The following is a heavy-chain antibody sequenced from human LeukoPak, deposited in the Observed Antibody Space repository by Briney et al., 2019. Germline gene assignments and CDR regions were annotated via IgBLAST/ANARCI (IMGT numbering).Heavy chain of an antibody. V-gene: IGHV4-4*07. CDR3: ARHVSEPFDQLLYRLPDY. D-gene: IGHD2-2*02. J-gene: IGHJ4*02. Sequence: SETLSLTCTVSGGSISSYYWSWIRQPAGKGLEWIGRIYTSGSTNYNPSLKSRVTISVDTSKNQFSLKLSSVTAADTAVYYCARHVSEPFDQLLYRLPDYWGQGTLVTVSS. CDR2: IYTSGST. CDR1: GGSISSYY.